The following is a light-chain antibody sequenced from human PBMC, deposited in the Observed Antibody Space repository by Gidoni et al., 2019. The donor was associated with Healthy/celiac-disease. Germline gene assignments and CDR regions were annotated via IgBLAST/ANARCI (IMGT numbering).Light chain of an antibody. CDR2: RNN. Sequence: QSVLTQPPSASGTPGQGFTISCSGSSSNIGSNYVSWYQQPPGTAPKLLIYRNNQRPSGVPDRFSGSKSGTSASLAISGLRSEDEADYYCAAWDDSLSGWVFGGGTKLTVL. V-gene: IGLV1-47*01. CDR1: SSNIGSNY. J-gene: IGLJ3*02. CDR3: AAWDDSLSGWV.